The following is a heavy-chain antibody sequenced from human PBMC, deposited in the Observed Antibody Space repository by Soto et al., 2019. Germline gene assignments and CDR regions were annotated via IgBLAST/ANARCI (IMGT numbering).Heavy chain of an antibody. CDR3: ARQGNYYDSSGPRNFPGWYPYYGMDV. V-gene: IGHV1-69*01. CDR1: GGTFISYS. J-gene: IGHJ6*02. D-gene: IGHD3-22*01. Sequence: SGNGSFKSSGGTFISYSISWVRQAPGQGLEWMGWIIPIFGTANYAQKFQGRVTITADESTSTAYMELSSLRSEDTAVYYCARQGNYYDSSGPRNFPGWYPYYGMDVWGQGTTVTVSS. CDR2: IIPIFGTA.